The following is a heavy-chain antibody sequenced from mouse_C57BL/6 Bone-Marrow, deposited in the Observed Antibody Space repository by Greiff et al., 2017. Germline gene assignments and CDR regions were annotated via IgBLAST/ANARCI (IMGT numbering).Heavy chain of an antibody. Sequence: VQLQESGPGLVAPSPSLSITCTVSGFSLTSYAISWVRQPPGKGLEWLGVIWTGGGTNYNSALKSRMSISKENSKSQVFLKMNSRQTDDTSRYYCARAIYYDYDGGFAYWGQGALVTVSA. CDR2: IWTGGGT. CDR1: GFSLTSYA. D-gene: IGHD2-4*01. J-gene: IGHJ3*01. CDR3: ARAIYYDYDGGFAY. V-gene: IGHV2-9-1*01.